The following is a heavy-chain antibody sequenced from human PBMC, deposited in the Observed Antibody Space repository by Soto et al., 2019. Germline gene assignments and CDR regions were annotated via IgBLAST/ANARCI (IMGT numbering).Heavy chain of an antibody. J-gene: IGHJ4*02. CDR3: ARDVGGSNAMFDY. CDR2: IRADGSAT. V-gene: IGHV3-23*01. Sequence: EVQLSESGGGLVQPGGSLRLSCAASGFTFSSYAMAWVRQAPGEGLQWVSTIRADGSATHYADSVKGRFTISRDNSKSTLYLQMNTLRAEETALYYCARDVGGSNAMFDYWGQGTVVIVSS. CDR1: GFTFSSYA. D-gene: IGHD5-12*01.